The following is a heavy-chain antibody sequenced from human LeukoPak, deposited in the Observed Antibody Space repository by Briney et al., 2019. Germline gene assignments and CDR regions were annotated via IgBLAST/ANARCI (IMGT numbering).Heavy chain of an antibody. V-gene: IGHV4-61*01. J-gene: IGHJ4*02. CDR3: ARETSLEGFASGLGFNY. CDR1: GGSLTSGSYY. D-gene: IGHD6-19*01. Sequence: SQTLSLTCTVSGGSLTSGSYYWSWIRQPPGKGLEWLGYIYYSGSTNYNPSLKSRVTISIDTSKNQFSLKLSSVTAADTAVYYCARETSLEGFASGLGFNYWGQGILVSVSS. CDR2: IYYSGST.